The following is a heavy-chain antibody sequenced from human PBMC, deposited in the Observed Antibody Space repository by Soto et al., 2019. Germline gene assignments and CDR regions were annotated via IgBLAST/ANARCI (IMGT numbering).Heavy chain of an antibody. J-gene: IGHJ6*02. CDR1: WYSLTSYW. CDR2: IDPSDSYT. D-gene: IGHD2-2*02. CDR3: ARGYCSSTSCYNYYGMDV. V-gene: IGHV5-10-1*01. Sequence: PWVSLKICCKGSWYSLTSYWISWMLQMPGKGLEWMGRIDPSDSYTNYSPSFQGNVTISADKSISTAYLQWSSLKASDTAMYYCARGYCSSTSCYNYYGMDVWGQGTTVTVSS.